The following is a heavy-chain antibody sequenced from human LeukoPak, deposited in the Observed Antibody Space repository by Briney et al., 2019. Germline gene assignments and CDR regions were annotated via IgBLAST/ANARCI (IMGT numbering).Heavy chain of an antibody. Sequence: SGTLSLTCAVYGGSFSGYYWSWIRQPPGKGLEWIGEINHSGSTNYNPSLKSRVTISVDTSKNQFSLKLSSVTAADTAVYYCARTRGYGDLDFWGQGTQVTVSS. J-gene: IGHJ4*02. CDR1: GGSFSGYY. D-gene: IGHD4-17*01. V-gene: IGHV4-34*01. CDR2: INHSGST. CDR3: ARTRGYGDLDF.